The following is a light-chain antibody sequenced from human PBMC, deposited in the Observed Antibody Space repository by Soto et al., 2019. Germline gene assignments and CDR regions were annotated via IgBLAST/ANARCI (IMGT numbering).Light chain of an antibody. CDR1: QSFSSS. V-gene: IGKV3-15*01. Sequence: EIVMTQSPATLSVSPEERATLSCRASQSFSSSLAWYQQKPGQAPRLLIYDASARATGIPARFSGSGSGTEFTLTISSLQSEDFAVYYCQQHNNWPFTFGGGTKVEI. CDR2: DAS. J-gene: IGKJ4*01. CDR3: QQHNNWPFT.